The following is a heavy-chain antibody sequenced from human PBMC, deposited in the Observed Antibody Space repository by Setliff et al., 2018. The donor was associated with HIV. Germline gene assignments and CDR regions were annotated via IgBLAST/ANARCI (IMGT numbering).Heavy chain of an antibody. Sequence: SETLSLTCTVSGGSISSYYWSWIRQPPGKGLEWIGNIYSSGSTNYNPSLKSRVTISVDTSKNQFSLKLTSVTATDTAVYYCARGNNDLESFDYWGQGALVTVSS. D-gene: IGHD3-3*01. V-gene: IGHV4-4*09. CDR3: ARGNNDLESFDY. J-gene: IGHJ4*02. CDR1: GGSISSYY. CDR2: IYSSGST.